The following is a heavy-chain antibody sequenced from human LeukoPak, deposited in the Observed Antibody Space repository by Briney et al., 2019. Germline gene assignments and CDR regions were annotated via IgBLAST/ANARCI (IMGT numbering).Heavy chain of an antibody. CDR2: INHSGST. CDR1: GGSFSGYY. CDR3: ARGQREWDSSGYYFPVRHFDY. Sequence: SETLSLTCAVYGGSFSGYYWSWIRQPPGKGLEWIGEINHSGSTNYNPSLKSRVTISVDTSKNLFSLKLSSVTAADTAVYYCARGQREWDSSGYYFPVRHFDYWGQGTLVTVSS. J-gene: IGHJ4*02. V-gene: IGHV4-34*01. D-gene: IGHD3-22*01.